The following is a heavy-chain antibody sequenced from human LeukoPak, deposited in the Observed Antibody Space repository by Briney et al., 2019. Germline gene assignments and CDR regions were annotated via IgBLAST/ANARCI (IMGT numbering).Heavy chain of an antibody. Sequence: SETLSLTCTVSGGSISSYYWSWIRQPAGKGLEWIGRIYTSGSTNYNPSLKSRVTLSVDTSNNQFSLKLTSVTAADTAVYYCARWPTTQGTFDIWGQGTMVTVSS. CDR1: GGSISSYY. CDR3: ARWPTTQGTFDI. D-gene: IGHD1-1*01. CDR2: IYTSGST. J-gene: IGHJ3*02. V-gene: IGHV4-4*07.